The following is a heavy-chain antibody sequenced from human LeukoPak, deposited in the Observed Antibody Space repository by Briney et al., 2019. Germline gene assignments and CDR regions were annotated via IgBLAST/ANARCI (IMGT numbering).Heavy chain of an antibody. J-gene: IGHJ3*02. CDR1: GFTFSSYE. V-gene: IGHV3-48*01. CDR2: ISTTSSTI. D-gene: IGHD6-19*01. CDR3: ARGGYSSARRAFDI. Sequence: GGSLRLSCAASGFTFSSYEMDWVRQAPGKGLEWVSYISTTSSTIYYADSVQGRFTISRDNAKNSLYLQMNSLRVEDTAVYYCARGGYSSARRAFDIWGQGTMVTVSS.